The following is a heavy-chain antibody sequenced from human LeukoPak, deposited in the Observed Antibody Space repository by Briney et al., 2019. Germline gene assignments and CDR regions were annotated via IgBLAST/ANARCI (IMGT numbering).Heavy chain of an antibody. Sequence: PSETLSLTRAVYGGSFSGYYWSWIRQPPGKGLEWIGEINHSGSTNYNPSLKSRVTISVDTSKNQFSLKLSSVTAADTAVYYCARGARTIFGVVDYYYYGMDVWGQGTTVTVSS. CDR3: ARGARTIFGVVDYYYYGMDV. D-gene: IGHD3-3*01. CDR1: GGSFSGYY. J-gene: IGHJ6*02. CDR2: INHSGST. V-gene: IGHV4-34*01.